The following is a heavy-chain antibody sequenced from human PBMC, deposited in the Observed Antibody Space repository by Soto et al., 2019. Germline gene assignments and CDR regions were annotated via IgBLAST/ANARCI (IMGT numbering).Heavy chain of an antibody. V-gene: IGHV3-23*01. Sequence: GGSLRLSCVASGLTFGSRAMTWVRQAPGEGLQWVSTITDTGGDAKYADSVRGRFVISRDNSRKTLYLQMTSLTAEDSAMYYCARGSTDSYPGSRIFDFWGRGTLVTVSS. D-gene: IGHD3-10*01. CDR2: ITDTGGDA. J-gene: IGHJ4*02. CDR1: GLTFGSRA. CDR3: ARGSTDSYPGSRIFDF.